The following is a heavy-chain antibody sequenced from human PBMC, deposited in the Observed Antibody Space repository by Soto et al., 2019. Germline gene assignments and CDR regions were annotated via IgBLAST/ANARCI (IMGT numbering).Heavy chain of an antibody. V-gene: IGHV4-31*03. CDR1: GGSISSGGYY. Sequence: SETLSLTCTVSGGSISSGGYYWSWIRQHPGKGLEWIGYIYYSGSTYYNPSLKSRVTISVDTSKNQFSLKLSSVTAADTAVYYCAREYGSGSFNYYGMDVWGQGTTVTVSS. CDR3: AREYGSGSFNYYGMDV. CDR2: IYYSGST. J-gene: IGHJ6*02. D-gene: IGHD3-10*01.